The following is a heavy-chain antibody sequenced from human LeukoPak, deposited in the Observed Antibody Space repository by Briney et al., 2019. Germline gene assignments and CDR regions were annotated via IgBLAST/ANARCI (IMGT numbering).Heavy chain of an antibody. Sequence: ASVKVSCKASGYTFTSYGINWVRQATGQGLEWMGWMNPNSGNTGYAQKFQGRVTMTRNTSISTAYMELSSLRSEDTAVYYCARARTMVRGVISYWGQGTLVTVSS. V-gene: IGHV1-8*02. D-gene: IGHD3-10*01. J-gene: IGHJ4*02. CDR1: GYTFTSYG. CDR3: ARARTMVRGVISY. CDR2: MNPNSGNT.